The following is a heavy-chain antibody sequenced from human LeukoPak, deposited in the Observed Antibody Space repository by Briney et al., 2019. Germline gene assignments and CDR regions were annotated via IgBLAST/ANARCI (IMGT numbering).Heavy chain of an antibody. Sequence: GGSLRLSCAASGFTFSSYGMHWVRQAPGKGLEWVAVISYDGSNKYYADSVKGRFTISRDNSKNTLYLQMNSLRAEDTAVYYCAKDFDFWGQGTLVTVSS. CDR1: GFTFSSYG. CDR2: ISYDGSNK. V-gene: IGHV3-30*18. J-gene: IGHJ4*02. CDR3: AKDFDF.